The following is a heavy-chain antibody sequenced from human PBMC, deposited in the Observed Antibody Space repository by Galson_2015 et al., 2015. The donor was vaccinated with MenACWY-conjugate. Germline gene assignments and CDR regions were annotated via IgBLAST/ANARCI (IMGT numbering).Heavy chain of an antibody. V-gene: IGHV3-23*01. D-gene: IGHD6-13*01. CDR2: STGGNT. CDR1: GFTFSNYA. Sequence: SLRLSCAASGFTFSNYAMNWVRQAPGKGLEWVSSSTGGNTYYAESVKGRFTISGDNSKNTLYVQMNSLRAEDTAVYYCAKGSAKAGYYLDAWGQGTLVTVSP. J-gene: IGHJ4*02. CDR3: AKGSAKAGYYLDA.